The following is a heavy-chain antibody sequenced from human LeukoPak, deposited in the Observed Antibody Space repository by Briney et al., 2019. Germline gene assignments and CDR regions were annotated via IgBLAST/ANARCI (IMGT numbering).Heavy chain of an antibody. J-gene: IGHJ5*02. D-gene: IGHD3-22*01. Sequence: GESLKISCQVSEYSFPSYWITWVRQVPGKGLEWMGRIAPSDSYTNYNPSFEGDVTMSVEKSITTVYLQWSSLKASDTAMYYCVRQPPGVYDTTQNWFDPWGQGTLVTVSS. V-gene: IGHV5-10-1*01. CDR1: EYSFPSYW. CDR2: IAPSDSYT. CDR3: VRQPPGVYDTTQNWFDP.